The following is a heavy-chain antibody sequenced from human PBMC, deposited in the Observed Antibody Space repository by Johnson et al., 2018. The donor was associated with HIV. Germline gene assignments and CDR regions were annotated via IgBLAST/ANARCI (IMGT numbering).Heavy chain of an antibody. V-gene: IGHV3-30*04. J-gene: IGHJ3*02. CDR3: TRLPSGYSRDAFYI. CDR2: ISYDGNNK. Sequence: QVQLVESGGGVVQPGRSLRLSCAASGFTFNSYPMHWVRQAPGKGLEWVAVISYDGNNKYYADSLKGRFTISRDNSKKPRYLEMNSLRAEDTAVYYCTRLPSGYSRDAFYIWGQGTMVTVSS. CDR1: GFTFNSYP. D-gene: IGHD5-18*01.